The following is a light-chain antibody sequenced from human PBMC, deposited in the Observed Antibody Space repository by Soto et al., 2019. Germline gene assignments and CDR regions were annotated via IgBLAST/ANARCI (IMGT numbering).Light chain of an antibody. V-gene: IGLV9-49*01. CDR1: SGYSNYK. Sequence: QLVLTQPPSASASLGASVTLTCTLSSGYSNYKVDWYQQRPGKGPRFVMRVGTGGIVGSKGDGIPDRFSVLGSGLNRYLTIKNIVEGDESGSPCGEDRGIGGNFVVVCGGGPKL. CDR3: GEDRGIGGNFVVV. CDR2: VGTGGIVG. J-gene: IGLJ2*01.